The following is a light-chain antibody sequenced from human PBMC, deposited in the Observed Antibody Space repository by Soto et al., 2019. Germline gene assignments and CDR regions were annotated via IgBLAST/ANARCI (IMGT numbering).Light chain of an antibody. J-gene: IGLJ1*01. CDR1: SSNIGAGND. V-gene: IGLV1-40*01. Sequence: QSVLTQPPSVSGAPGQRVTISCTGSSSNIGAGNDVPWYQQLPGTAPKLLIYGNTNRPSGVPDRFSGSKSGTAASLAITGLQAEDEADYYCQSYDSSLSGYVFGAGTKLTVL. CDR3: QSYDSSLSGYV. CDR2: GNT.